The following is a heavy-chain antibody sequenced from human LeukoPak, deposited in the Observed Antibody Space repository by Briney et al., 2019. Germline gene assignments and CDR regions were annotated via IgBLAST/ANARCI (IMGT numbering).Heavy chain of an antibody. V-gene: IGHV3-74*01. Sequence: GGSLRLSCAASGFTFSTYWMQWVRHAPGKGLVWVSRIHSDGSSTSYADSVKGRFTISRDNAKNTLYLQMNSLRAEDTAVYYCARARGYSGYEVIDYWGQGTLVTVSS. D-gene: IGHD5-12*01. CDR2: IHSDGSST. CDR1: GFTFSTYW. CDR3: ARARGYSGYEVIDY. J-gene: IGHJ4*02.